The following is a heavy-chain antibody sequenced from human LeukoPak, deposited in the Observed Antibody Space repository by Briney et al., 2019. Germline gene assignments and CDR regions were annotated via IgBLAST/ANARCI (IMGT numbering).Heavy chain of an antibody. J-gene: IGHJ4*02. CDR3: AKLGYCSGGSCYPPSDY. Sequence: GGSLRLSCAASGFTFSSYGMHWVRQAPGKGLEWVAFIRYDGSNKYYADSVKGRFTISRDNSKNTLYLQMNSLRAEDTAVYYCAKLGYCSGGSCYPPSDYWGQGTLVTVSS. CDR2: IRYDGSNK. D-gene: IGHD2-15*01. CDR1: GFTFSSYG. V-gene: IGHV3-30*02.